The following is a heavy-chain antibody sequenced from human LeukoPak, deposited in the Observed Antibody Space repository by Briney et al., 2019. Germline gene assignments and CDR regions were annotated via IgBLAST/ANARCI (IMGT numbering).Heavy chain of an antibody. CDR3: AGEIPLAYPNYYMDV. V-gene: IGHV1-8*03. CDR2: MNPNSGNT. J-gene: IGHJ6*03. D-gene: IGHD2-21*01. CDR1: GYTFTSYD. Sequence: RRASVKVSCKASGYTFTSYDINWVRQATGQGLEWMGWMNPNSGNTGYAQKFQGRVTITRNTSISTAYMELSSLRSEDTAVYYCAGEIPLAYPNYYMDVWAKGPRSPSL.